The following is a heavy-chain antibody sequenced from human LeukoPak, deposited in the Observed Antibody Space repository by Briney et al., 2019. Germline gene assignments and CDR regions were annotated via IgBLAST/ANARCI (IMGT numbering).Heavy chain of an antibody. Sequence: ASVKVSCKTSGYTFTGYYMHWVRQVPGQGLEWMGWINPDSGVTKYAQKFQDRVTMTRDTSISTGYMELSRLKSDDTAVYYCATPHQLRLYYFEHWGQGTLVTVSS. CDR2: INPDSGVT. CDR1: GYTFTGYY. CDR3: ATPHQLRLYYFEH. V-gene: IGHV1-2*02. D-gene: IGHD2-21*02. J-gene: IGHJ4*02.